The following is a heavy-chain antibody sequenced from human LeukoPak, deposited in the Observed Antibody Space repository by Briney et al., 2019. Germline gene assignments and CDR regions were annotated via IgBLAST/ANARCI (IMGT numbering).Heavy chain of an antibody. CDR3: AKEPPQCVADCFSLLDY. CDR1: GFTFSTYS. J-gene: IGHJ4*02. Sequence: GGSLRLSCAASGFTFSTYSMSWVRQAPGKGLEWVSLINSCGRTYYADSVKGRFTISRDNSKNMLFLQMNSLRADDTAVFYCAKEPPQCVADCFSLLDYWGQGTLVTVSS. V-gene: IGHV3-23*01. D-gene: IGHD2-21*02. CDR2: INSCGRT.